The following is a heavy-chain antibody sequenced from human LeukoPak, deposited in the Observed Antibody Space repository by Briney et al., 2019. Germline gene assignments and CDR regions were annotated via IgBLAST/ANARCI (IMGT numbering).Heavy chain of an antibody. Sequence: SETLSLTCTVSGGSISRYYWSWIRQPPGKGLEWIGNIYYSGGTNYNPSLESRVTISVDTSKNQISLRLSSVTAADTAVYYCARGPPRYNSSWKTPAAHVYLWGRRTLVT. CDR3: ARGPPRYNSSWKTPAAHVYL. CDR2: IYYSGGT. J-gene: IGHJ2*01. CDR1: GGSISRYY. V-gene: IGHV4-59*01. D-gene: IGHD6-13*01.